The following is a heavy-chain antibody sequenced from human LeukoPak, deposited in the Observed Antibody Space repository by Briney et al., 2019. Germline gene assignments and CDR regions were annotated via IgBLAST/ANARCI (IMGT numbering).Heavy chain of an antibody. CDR1: GASLASSSSY. D-gene: IGHD5-24*01. J-gene: IGHJ4*02. CDR3: ARYLRVPGGDGYGAARFDS. V-gene: IGHV4-39*07. CDR2: VYSSGTT. Sequence: SETLSLTCTVSGASLASSSSYWGWIRQPPGKGLEWIASVYSSGTTYYNPSLKSRLTISVDTSKNQFSLKVSSVTAADTAIYYCARYLRVPGGDGYGAARFDSWGQGTLVTVSS.